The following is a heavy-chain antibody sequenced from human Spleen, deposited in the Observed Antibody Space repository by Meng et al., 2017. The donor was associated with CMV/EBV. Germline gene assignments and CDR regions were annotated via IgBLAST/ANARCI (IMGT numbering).Heavy chain of an antibody. Sequence: GGSLRLSCAASGFTFSSYAMHWVRQAPGKGLEWVAVISYEGSIKYYADSVKGRFSISRDNSKNTLYLQMNSLRAEDTAVYYCANLLGYCSSTSCPHRAGSHYFDYWGQGTLVTVSS. CDR3: ANLLGYCSSTSCPHRAGSHYFDY. J-gene: IGHJ4*02. CDR1: GFTFSSYA. D-gene: IGHD2-2*01. CDR2: ISYEGSIK. V-gene: IGHV3-30*04.